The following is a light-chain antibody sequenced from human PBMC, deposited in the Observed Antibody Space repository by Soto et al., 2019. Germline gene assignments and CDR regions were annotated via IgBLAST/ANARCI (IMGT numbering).Light chain of an antibody. V-gene: IGLV2-11*01. Sequence: QSALTQPRSVSGSPGQSVTISCTGTSSDVGGYNYVSWYQQHPGKAPKLMIFDVSKRPSGVPDRFSGFKSGNTASLTISGLQAEDEADYSCCSHAGTYIYVFGTGTKLT. J-gene: IGLJ1*01. CDR2: DVS. CDR3: CSHAGTYIYV. CDR1: SSDVGGYNY.